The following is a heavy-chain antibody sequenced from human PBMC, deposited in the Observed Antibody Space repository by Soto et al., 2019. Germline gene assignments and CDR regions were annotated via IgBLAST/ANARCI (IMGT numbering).Heavy chain of an antibody. Sequence: QVQLVQSGAEVKKPGSSVKVSCKASGGTFNNYTISWVRQAPGQGLEWMGGIIPIFGTANYAQKFQGRVTITADESTITAYMELSSLRSEDTAVYYCATPGRNYDDSLAYLEGFDYWGQGTLVTVSS. J-gene: IGHJ4*02. CDR1: GGTFNNYT. CDR3: ATPGRNYDDSLAYLEGFDY. CDR2: IIPIFGTA. D-gene: IGHD3-22*01. V-gene: IGHV1-69*12.